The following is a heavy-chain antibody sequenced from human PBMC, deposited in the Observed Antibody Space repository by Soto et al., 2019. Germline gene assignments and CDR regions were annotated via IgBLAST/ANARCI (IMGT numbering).Heavy chain of an antibody. J-gene: IGHJ3*01. CDR2: IYSGDRT. CDR1: GFTVSHYY. Sequence: GGSLRLSCATSGFTVSHYYMTWVRQAPGKGLESVSVIYSGDRTYYADSVKGRFTISRDKSKKMLYLQMNNLRAEDTAVYYCAGTYGSPSLNDFNFWGQGAMVTVSS. V-gene: IGHV3-53*01. D-gene: IGHD3-22*01. CDR3: AGTYGSPSLNDFNF.